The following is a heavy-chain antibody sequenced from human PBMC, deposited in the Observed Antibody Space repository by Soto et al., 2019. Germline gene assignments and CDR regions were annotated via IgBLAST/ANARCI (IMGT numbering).Heavy chain of an antibody. J-gene: IGHJ6*02. D-gene: IGHD6-13*01. Sequence: SETLSLTCAVSGGSFTGYYWTWIRQPPGKGLEWIGEINHSGSTNYNSSLKSRVTISADTPQKQFSLKMSSVTAADTAVYYCESRSWYQGMDVWGQGTTVTVSS. CDR1: GGSFTGYY. CDR3: ESRSWYQGMDV. CDR2: INHSGST. V-gene: IGHV4-34*01.